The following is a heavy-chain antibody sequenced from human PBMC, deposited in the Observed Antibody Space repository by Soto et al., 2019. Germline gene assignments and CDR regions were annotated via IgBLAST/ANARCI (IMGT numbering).Heavy chain of an antibody. CDR1: GFTFTRYS. J-gene: IGHJ4*02. Sequence: PXGSLILSCAASGFTFTRYSMNWVRQAPGKGLEWVSSISSTTNYIYYADSMKGRFTVSRDNAKNSVYLDMNSLSAEDTAVYYCARESEDLTSNFDYCGQGTLVTVSS. CDR3: ARESEDLTSNFDY. V-gene: IGHV3-21*01. CDR2: ISSTTNYI.